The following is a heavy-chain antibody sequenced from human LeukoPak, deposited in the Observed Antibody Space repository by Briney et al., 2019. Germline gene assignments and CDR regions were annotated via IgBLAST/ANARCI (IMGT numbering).Heavy chain of an antibody. CDR1: GFTFDDYA. V-gene: IGHV3-9*01. D-gene: IGHD3-3*01. CDR3: AKGLRFLEWPPDAFDI. J-gene: IGHJ3*02. CDR2: ISWNSGSI. Sequence: GGSLRLSCAASGFTFDDYAMHWVRQAPGKGLEWVSGISWNSGSIGYADSVKGRFTISRDNAKNSLYLQMNSLRAEDTALYYCAKGLRFLEWPPDAFDIWGQGTMVTVSS.